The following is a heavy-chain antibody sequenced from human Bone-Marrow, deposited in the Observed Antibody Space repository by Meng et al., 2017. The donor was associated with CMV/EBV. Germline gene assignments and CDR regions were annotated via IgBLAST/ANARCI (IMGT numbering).Heavy chain of an antibody. D-gene: IGHD6-19*01. V-gene: IGHV4-34*01. CDR3: ARRSRNGSGWYVDY. J-gene: IGHJ4*02. CDR1: GEFFSGNF. Sequence: AVDGEFFSGNFWTWIRQAPEKGLEWIAEISDSGSTNYNPSLKSRVTMSVDTSKSQFSLKVTSVTAADTAVYYCARRSRNGSGWYVDYWGQGTLVTVSS. CDR2: ISDSGST.